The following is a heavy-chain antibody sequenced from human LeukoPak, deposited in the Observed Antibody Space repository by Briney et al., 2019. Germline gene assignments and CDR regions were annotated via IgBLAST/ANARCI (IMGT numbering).Heavy chain of an antibody. CDR3: ARRFCSSVSCYDDDAFDV. CDR2: ISGYNGKI. J-gene: IGHJ3*01. D-gene: IGHD2-2*01. V-gene: IGHV1-18*01. Sequence: ASVTVSCKPSGHTFVSYGISWVRQAPGQGLEWMGWISGYNGKINYAQKFQGRVTMTTDTSTSTAYLELRSLTSEDTAVYYCARRFCSSVSCYDDDAFDVWGQGTLVTVSS. CDR1: GHTFVSYG.